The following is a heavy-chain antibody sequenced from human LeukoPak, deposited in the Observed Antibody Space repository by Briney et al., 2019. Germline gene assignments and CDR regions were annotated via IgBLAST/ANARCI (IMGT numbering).Heavy chain of an antibody. CDR1: GFTFSDYY. CDR3: ARKHSYGMGAFDI. Sequence: PGGSLRLSCAASGFTFSDYYRSWLRQAPGKGLEWVSYISSSGNTIYYADSVKGRFTISRDNAKNSLFLQMNSLRAEDTAVYYCARKHSYGMGAFDIWGQGTMVTVSS. V-gene: IGHV3-11*01. CDR2: ISSSGNTI. D-gene: IGHD5-18*01. J-gene: IGHJ3*02.